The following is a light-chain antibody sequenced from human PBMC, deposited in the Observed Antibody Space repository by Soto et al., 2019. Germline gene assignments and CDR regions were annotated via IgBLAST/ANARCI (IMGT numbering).Light chain of an antibody. J-gene: IGLJ2*01. CDR2: END. CDR3: GTWDSSLNLSVV. CDR1: NSNIGNNY. Sequence: QSVLTQPPSVSAAPGQKVTSSCSGSNSNIGNNYVSWYQHLPGTAPKLLIYENDKRTSGIPDRFSGSKSGTSATLGITGLQTGDEADYYCGTWDSSLNLSVVFGGGTKLTVL. V-gene: IGLV1-51*02.